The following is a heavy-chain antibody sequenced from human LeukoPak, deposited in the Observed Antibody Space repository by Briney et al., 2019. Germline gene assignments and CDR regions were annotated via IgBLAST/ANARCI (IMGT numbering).Heavy chain of an antibody. Sequence: PGGSLRLSRAASGYTFSSHGMYWVRQAPGEGLEWMSLIWYDGSQKYYADSVKGRFTISRDNSKNTLYLQMDSLRVEDTAVYFCARLYSSGWADYWGQGTLVTVSS. D-gene: IGHD6-19*01. V-gene: IGHV3-33*07. CDR1: GYTFSSHG. CDR2: IWYDGSQK. CDR3: ARLYSSGWADY. J-gene: IGHJ4*02.